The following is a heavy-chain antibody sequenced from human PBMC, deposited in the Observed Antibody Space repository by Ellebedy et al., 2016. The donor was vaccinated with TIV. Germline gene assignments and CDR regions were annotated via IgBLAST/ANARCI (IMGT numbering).Heavy chain of an antibody. CDR1: GFTFSTYT. D-gene: IGHD3-3*01. Sequence: GESLKISCAASGFTFSTYTMNWVRQAPGTGLEWLSSISSSRRYIYYADSVKGRFTISRDNAKNSLYLQMNSLRAEDTAVYYCARDLSTRSGFDIWGQGTMVTVSS. J-gene: IGHJ3*02. CDR3: ARDLSTRSGFDI. CDR2: ISSSRRYI. V-gene: IGHV3-21*01.